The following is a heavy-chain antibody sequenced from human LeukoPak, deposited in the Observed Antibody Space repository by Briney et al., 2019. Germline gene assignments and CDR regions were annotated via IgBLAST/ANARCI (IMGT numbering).Heavy chain of an antibody. V-gene: IGHV4-61*08. J-gene: IGHJ4*02. CDR3: ARDGGNDVLDY. CDR1: GGSISSGGYY. Sequence: SQTLSLTCTVSGGSISSGGYYWSWIRQPPGKGLEWIGYIYYSGSTNYNPSLKSRVTISVDTSKNQFSLKLSSVTAADTAVYYCARDGGNDVLDYWGQGTLVTVSS. CDR2: IYYSGST. D-gene: IGHD4-23*01.